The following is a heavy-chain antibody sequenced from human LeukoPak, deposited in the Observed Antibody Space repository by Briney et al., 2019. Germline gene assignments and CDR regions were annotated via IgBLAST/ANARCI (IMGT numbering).Heavy chain of an antibody. Sequence: ASETLSLTCTVSGVSVTSSNYYWSWIRQTPGKGLEWIATIYFTGSTFFNSSLKSRLTISIDTSKNQFSLRLTSVTVADTAVFYCAGVSVAGTFYFDPWGQGTLVTVSS. J-gene: IGHJ5*01. CDR1: GVSVTSSNYY. CDR3: AGVSVAGTFYFDP. CDR2: IYFTGST. V-gene: IGHV4-39*07. D-gene: IGHD6-19*01.